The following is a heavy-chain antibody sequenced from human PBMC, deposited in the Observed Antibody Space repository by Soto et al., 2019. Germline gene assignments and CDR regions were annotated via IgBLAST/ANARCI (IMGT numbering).Heavy chain of an antibody. V-gene: IGHV3-15*01. D-gene: IGHD5-12*01. Sequence: EVQLVESGGGLVKPGGSLRLSCAASGFTFSNAWMSWVRQAPGKGLEWVARIKSKTDGGTTDYAAPVKVSITIARDDSKNTLYLQRNSLKTEDAAVYYCTTDKWLRTLFDYWGQGTLVTVSS. CDR2: IKSKTDGGTT. CDR3: TTDKWLRTLFDY. J-gene: IGHJ4*02. CDR1: GFTFSNAW.